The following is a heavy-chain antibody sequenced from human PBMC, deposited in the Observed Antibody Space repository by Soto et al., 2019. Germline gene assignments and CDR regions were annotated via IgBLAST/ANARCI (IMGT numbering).Heavy chain of an antibody. J-gene: IGHJ4*02. V-gene: IGHV1-69*01. CDR2: IIPIFGTA. D-gene: IGHD6-19*01. Sequence: QVQLVQSGAEVKKPGSSVKVSCKASGGTFSSYAISWVRQAPGQGLEWMGGIIPIFGTANYAQKFQGRVTITADESTSTAYRELSSLRSEDTAVYYCASLVGIAVAGKGGADYWGQGTLVTVSS. CDR3: ASLVGIAVAGKGGADY. CDR1: GGTFSSYA.